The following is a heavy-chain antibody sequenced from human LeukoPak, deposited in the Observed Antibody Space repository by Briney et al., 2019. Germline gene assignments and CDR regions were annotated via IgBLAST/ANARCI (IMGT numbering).Heavy chain of an antibody. D-gene: IGHD3-10*01. CDR1: GFTFSSYE. Sequence: GGSLRLSCAASGFTFSSYEMNWVRQAPGKGLEWVSYISSSGSTIYYADSVKGRSTISRDNTKNSLYLQMNSLRAEDTAVYYCARGITMVRGIPNWFDSWGQGTLVTVSS. J-gene: IGHJ5*01. CDR2: ISSSGSTI. V-gene: IGHV3-48*03. CDR3: ARGITMVRGIPNWFDS.